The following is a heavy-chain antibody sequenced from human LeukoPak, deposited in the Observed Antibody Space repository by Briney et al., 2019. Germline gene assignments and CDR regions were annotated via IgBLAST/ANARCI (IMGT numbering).Heavy chain of an antibody. CDR1: GFTFSNYA. CDR2: ITGSGGNT. CDR3: AKWGDYDVLTGYYVSDY. Sequence: GGSLRLSCAASGFTFSNYAMSWVRQAPGKGLEWVSAITGSGGNTYYADSVKGRFTIPRDNSKSTVFLQMNSLRAEDTAVYYCAKWGDYDVLTGYYVSDYWGQGTLVTVSS. D-gene: IGHD3-9*01. V-gene: IGHV3-23*01. J-gene: IGHJ4*02.